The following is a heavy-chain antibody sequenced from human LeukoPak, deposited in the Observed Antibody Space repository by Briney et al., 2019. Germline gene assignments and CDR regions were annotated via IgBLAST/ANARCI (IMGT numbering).Heavy chain of an antibody. Sequence: PSETLSLTCTVSGGSISSYYWSWIRQPAGKGLEWIGRMSTSGNTNYNPSLKSRVTMSLDTSKNQFSLKLNSVTAADTAVYYCARVSRGWNYVDYWGQGTLVTASS. CDR2: MSTSGNT. V-gene: IGHV4-4*07. CDR1: GGSISSYY. D-gene: IGHD6-19*01. J-gene: IGHJ4*02. CDR3: ARVSRGWNYVDY.